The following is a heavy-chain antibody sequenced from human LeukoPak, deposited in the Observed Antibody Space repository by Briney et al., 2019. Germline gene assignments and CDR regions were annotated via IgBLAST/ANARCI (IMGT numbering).Heavy chain of an antibody. Sequence: GGSLRLSCAASGFTFSTYEMNWVRQAPGKGLEWVSHISSSGRTIYYADSVKGRFTISRDNAQNSLYLQMNSLRAEDTAVYYCARAGSSSGRFDNWGQGTLVTVSA. CDR1: GFTFSTYE. J-gene: IGHJ4*02. CDR2: ISSSGRTI. CDR3: ARAGSSSGRFDN. D-gene: IGHD6-19*01. V-gene: IGHV3-48*03.